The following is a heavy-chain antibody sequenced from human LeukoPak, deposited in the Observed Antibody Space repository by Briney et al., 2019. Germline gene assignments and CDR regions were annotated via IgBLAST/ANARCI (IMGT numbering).Heavy chain of an antibody. D-gene: IGHD5-12*01. J-gene: IGHJ4*02. V-gene: IGHV4-38-2*01. CDR1: GGSFSGYY. CDR2: IYHSGST. CDR3: ARGSVDIVARGDDY. Sequence: SETLSLTCAVYGGSFSGYYWGWIRQPPGKGLEWIGSIYHSGSTYYNPSLKSRVTISVDTSKNQFSLKLSSVTAADTAVYYCARGSVDIVARGDDYWGQGTLVTVSS.